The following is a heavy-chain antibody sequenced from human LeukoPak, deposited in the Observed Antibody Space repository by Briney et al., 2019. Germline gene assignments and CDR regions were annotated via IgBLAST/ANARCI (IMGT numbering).Heavy chain of an antibody. CDR1: GFTFTSHS. Sequence: AGGSLRLSCAAPGFTFTSHSMNWVRQAPGKGLEWVSTISGGGGSTYYADSVKGRFTISRDNSKNTLYLQVNSLRAEDTAVYYCAKGGKWDVTPFDYWGQGTLVTVSS. D-gene: IGHD1-26*01. V-gene: IGHV3-23*01. CDR3: AKGGKWDVTPFDY. J-gene: IGHJ4*02. CDR2: ISGGGGST.